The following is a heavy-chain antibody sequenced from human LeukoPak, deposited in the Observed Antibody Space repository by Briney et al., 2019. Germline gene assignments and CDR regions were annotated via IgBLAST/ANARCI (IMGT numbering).Heavy chain of an antibody. D-gene: IGHD3-22*01. CDR1: GGSIISYS. CDR3: AITGSGYPPEFDY. V-gene: IGHV4-59*08. Sequence: SETLSLTCTVSGGSIISYSWSWLRQPPGKGLDWIGYIYYSGSTNYNPSLKSRVTISVETSKNQFSLKLSSVTAADTAVYYCAITGSGYPPEFDYWGQGTLVTVSS. J-gene: IGHJ4*02. CDR2: IYYSGST.